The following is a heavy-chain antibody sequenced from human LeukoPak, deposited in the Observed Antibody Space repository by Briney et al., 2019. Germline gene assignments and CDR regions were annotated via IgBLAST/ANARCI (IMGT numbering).Heavy chain of an antibody. J-gene: IGHJ3*02. CDR3: ATEAMIVFDAFDI. CDR2: IKRKTDGGTT. D-gene: IGHD3-22*01. Sequence: AGGSLRLSCAASGFTFSNAWMNCVRQAPGKGLEWVGRIKRKTDGGTTDYAAPVKGRFTISRDDSKNTLYLQMNSLKTEDTAVYYCATEAMIVFDAFDIWGQGTMVTVSS. CDR1: GFTFSNAW. V-gene: IGHV3-15*01.